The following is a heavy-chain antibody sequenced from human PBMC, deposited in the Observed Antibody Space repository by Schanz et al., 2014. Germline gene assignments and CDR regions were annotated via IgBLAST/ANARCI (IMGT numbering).Heavy chain of an antibody. D-gene: IGHD3-22*01. CDR1: RSTFSSYT. CDR3: ARDYYDSSGYYYCDY. CDR2: ISPYNGNT. Sequence: QVQLVQSGAEVKKPGSSVKVSCKASRSTFSSYTISWVRQARGQGLEWVGWISPYNGNTNYAQKLQGRVTMTADTSTSTAYMDLRSLRSEDTAMYYCARDYYDSSGYYYCDYWGQGTLVTVSS. J-gene: IGHJ4*02. V-gene: IGHV1-18*01.